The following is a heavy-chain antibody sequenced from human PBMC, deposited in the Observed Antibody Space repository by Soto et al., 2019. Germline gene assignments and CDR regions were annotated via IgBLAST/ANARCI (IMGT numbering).Heavy chain of an antibody. CDR3: ARGRGWFDP. CDR1: GGSISSYY. V-gene: IGHV4-34*01. CDR2: INHSGST. J-gene: IGHJ5*02. Sequence: PSETLSLTCTVSGGSISSYYWSWIRQPPGKGLEWIGEINHSGSTNYNPSLKSRVTISVDTSKNQFSLKLSSVTAADTAVYYCARGRGWFDPWGQGTLVTVSS.